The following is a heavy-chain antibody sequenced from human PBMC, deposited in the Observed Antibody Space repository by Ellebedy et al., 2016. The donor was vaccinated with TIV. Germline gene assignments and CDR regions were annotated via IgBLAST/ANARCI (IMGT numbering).Heavy chain of an antibody. D-gene: IGHD3-10*01. CDR2: ISAYNGNT. V-gene: IGHV1-18*04. CDR1: GYTFTSYG. Sequence: AASVKVSCKASGYTFTSYGISWVRHAPGQGLEWMGWISAYNGNTNYAQKLQGRVTMTTDTSTSTAYMELRSLRSDDTAVYYCASRVRGLDGMDVWGQGTTVTVSS. CDR3: ASRVRGLDGMDV. J-gene: IGHJ6*02.